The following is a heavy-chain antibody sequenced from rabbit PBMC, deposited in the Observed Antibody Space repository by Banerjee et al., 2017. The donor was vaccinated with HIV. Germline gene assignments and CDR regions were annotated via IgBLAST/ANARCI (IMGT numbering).Heavy chain of an antibody. CDR1: GFPFSDKAV. J-gene: IGHJ6*01. D-gene: IGHD8-1*01. CDR3: ARDTGSSFSSYGMDL. CDR2: INALTGKS. Sequence: QEQLVESGGGLVKPGASLTLTCKASGFPFSDKAVICWVRQAPGKGLEWITCINALTGKSVYATWAKGRFTCSKTSSTTVTLQMTSLTVADTATYFCARDTGSSFSSYGMDLWGPGTLVTVS. V-gene: IGHV1S45*01.